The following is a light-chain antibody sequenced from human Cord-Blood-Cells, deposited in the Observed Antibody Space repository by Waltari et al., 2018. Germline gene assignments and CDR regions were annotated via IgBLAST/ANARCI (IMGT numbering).Light chain of an antibody. CDR3: QAWDSSTVV. J-gene: IGLJ2*01. CDR2: QDS. CDR1: KLGDKY. V-gene: IGLV3-1*01. Sequence: SYELTQPPSVSVSPGQTASLTCPGAKLGDKYACWYQQKPGQSPVLVLYQDSKRPSGIPERFSGSNSGNTATLTISGTQAMDEADYYCQAWDSSTVVFGGGTKLTVL.